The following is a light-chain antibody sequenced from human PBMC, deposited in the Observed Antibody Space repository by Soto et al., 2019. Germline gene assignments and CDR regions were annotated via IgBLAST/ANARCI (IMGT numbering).Light chain of an antibody. V-gene: IGLV2-14*01. CDR2: EVS. CDR3: CSYDGSSTSFV. Sequence: QSALTQPASVSGSPGQSITISCSGTSSDIGSYNHVAWYQQFPGKSPKLTIYEVSSRPSGVSSRFSGSKSGNTASLTISGLQAEDEADYYCCSYDGSSTSFVFGTGTKVTVL. J-gene: IGLJ1*01. CDR1: SSDIGSYNH.